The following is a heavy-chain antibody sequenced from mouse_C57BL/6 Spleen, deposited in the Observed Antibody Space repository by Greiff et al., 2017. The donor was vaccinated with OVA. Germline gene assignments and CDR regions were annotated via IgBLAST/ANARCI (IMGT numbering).Heavy chain of an antibody. D-gene: IGHD3-2*02. CDR2: ISYDGSN. CDR3: ALDSSGYVGTWFAY. Sequence: DVKLVESGPGLVKPSQSLSLTCSVTGYSITSGYYWNWIRQFPGNKLEWMGYISYDGSNNYNPSLKNRISITRDTSKNQFFLKLNSVTTEDTATYYCALDSSGYVGTWFAYWGQGTLVTVSA. V-gene: IGHV3-6*01. CDR1: GYSITSGYY. J-gene: IGHJ3*01.